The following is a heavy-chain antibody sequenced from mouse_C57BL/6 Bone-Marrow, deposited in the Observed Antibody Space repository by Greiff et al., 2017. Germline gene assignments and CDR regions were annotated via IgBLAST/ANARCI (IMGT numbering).Heavy chain of an antibody. J-gene: IGHJ3*01. V-gene: IGHV1-54*01. CDR3: AAYSNYVSWFAY. CDR1: GYAFTNYL. Sequence: LVESGAELVRPGTSVKVSCKASGYAFTNYLIEWVKQRPGQGLEWIGVINPGSGGTNYNEKFKGKATLTADKSSSTAYMQLSSLTSEDSAVYFCAAYSNYVSWFAYWGQGTLVTVSA. D-gene: IGHD2-5*01. CDR2: INPGSGGT.